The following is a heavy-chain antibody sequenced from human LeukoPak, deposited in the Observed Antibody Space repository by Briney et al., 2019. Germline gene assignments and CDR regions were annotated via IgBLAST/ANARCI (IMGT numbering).Heavy chain of an antibody. CDR2: ISAYNGNT. J-gene: IGHJ4*02. CDR1: GGTFSSYA. D-gene: IGHD7-27*01. Sequence: GASVKVSCKASGGTFSSYAISWVRQAPGQGLELMGWISAYNGNTNYAQKLQGRVTMTTDTSTSTAYMELRSLRSDDTAVYYCATNENWGTDVHFDYWGQGTLVTVSS. CDR3: ATNENWGTDVHFDY. V-gene: IGHV1-18*01.